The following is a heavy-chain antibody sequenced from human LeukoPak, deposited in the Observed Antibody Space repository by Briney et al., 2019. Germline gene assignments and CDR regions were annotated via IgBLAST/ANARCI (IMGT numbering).Heavy chain of an antibody. Sequence: SETLSLTCAVYGGSFSGYYWSWIRQPPGKGLEWIGEINHSGSTNYNPSLKSRVTISVDTSKKQFSLKLSSVTAADTAAYYCARRNDYYDSSGLVGDAFDIWGQGTMVTVSS. CDR1: GGSFSGYY. CDR2: INHSGST. V-gene: IGHV4-34*01. D-gene: IGHD3-22*01. CDR3: ARRNDYYDSSGLVGDAFDI. J-gene: IGHJ3*02.